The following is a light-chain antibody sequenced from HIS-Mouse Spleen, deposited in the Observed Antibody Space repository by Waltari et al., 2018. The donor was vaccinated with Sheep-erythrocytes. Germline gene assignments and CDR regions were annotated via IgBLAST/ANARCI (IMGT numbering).Light chain of an antibody. CDR2: DVS. J-gene: IGLJ1*01. CDR3: CSYAGSYNHV. Sequence: QSALTQPRSVSGSPGQSVTISCTGTSSDVGGYNYVSWYQQHPRTAPKLRIYDVSKRPSGVPDRFSGSKAGNAASLTIAGLQDEDEADYSCCSYAGSYNHVFATGTKVTVL. V-gene: IGLV2-11*01. CDR1: SSDVGGYNY.